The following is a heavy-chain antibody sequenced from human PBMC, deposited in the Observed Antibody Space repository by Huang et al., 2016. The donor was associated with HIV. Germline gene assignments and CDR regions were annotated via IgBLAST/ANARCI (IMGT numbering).Heavy chain of an antibody. CDR3: ARGGVDVGDWYNWLDP. CDR2: INYAVNT. J-gene: IGHJ5*02. Sequence: QVQLQQWGAGLLKPSETLSLTCAVYGGSLSGYYWSWIRQPPGKGLEWIGEINYAVNTNYSPSLKGRVSMSVDTSKKQFSLKLTSVTATDTAVYFCARGGVDVGDWYNWLDPWGQGTLVIVSS. D-gene: IGHD2-21*02. V-gene: IGHV4-34*02. CDR1: GGSLSGYY.